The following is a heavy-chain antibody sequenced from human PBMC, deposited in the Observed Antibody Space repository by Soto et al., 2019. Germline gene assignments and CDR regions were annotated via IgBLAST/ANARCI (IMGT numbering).Heavy chain of an antibody. CDR2: IIPIFGTA. CDR1: GFTFSSYA. J-gene: IGHJ4*02. Sequence: VQLVESGGGLVQPGGSLRLSCAASGFTFSSYAISWVRQAPGQGLEWMGGIIPIFGTANYAQKFHGRVTITADESTSTAYMELSSLRSEDTAVYYCARDKGDGYNFGFDYWGQGTLVTVSS. CDR3: ARDKGDGYNFGFDY. D-gene: IGHD5-12*01. V-gene: IGHV1-69*01.